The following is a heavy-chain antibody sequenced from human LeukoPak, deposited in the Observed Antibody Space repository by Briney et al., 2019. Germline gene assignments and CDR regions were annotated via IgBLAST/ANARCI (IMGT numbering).Heavy chain of an antibody. Sequence: SETLSLTCTVSGGSISSSSYYWGWIRQPPGKGLEWIGSIYYSGSTYYNPSLKSRVTMSVDTSKNQFSLKLNSVTAADTAVYYCARDGGGIAAGHFDYWGQGTLVTVSS. D-gene: IGHD6-13*01. CDR3: ARDGGGIAAGHFDY. J-gene: IGHJ4*02. CDR1: GGSISSSSYY. V-gene: IGHV4-39*07. CDR2: IYYSGST.